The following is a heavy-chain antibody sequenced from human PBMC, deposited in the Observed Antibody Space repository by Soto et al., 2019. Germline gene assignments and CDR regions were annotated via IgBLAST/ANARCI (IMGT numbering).Heavy chain of an antibody. D-gene: IGHD2-2*01. Sequence: QVQLVESGGGVVQPGRSLRLSCAASGFTFSSYGMQWVRQAPGKGLEWVAVIWYDGSNKYYADSVKGRFTISRDNSKNTLYLQMSSVRAEDTAVYYCARDQGKYQLLSHGHYWGQGTLVTVSP. J-gene: IGHJ4*02. CDR1: GFTFSSYG. V-gene: IGHV3-33*01. CDR2: IWYDGSNK. CDR3: ARDQGKYQLLSHGHY.